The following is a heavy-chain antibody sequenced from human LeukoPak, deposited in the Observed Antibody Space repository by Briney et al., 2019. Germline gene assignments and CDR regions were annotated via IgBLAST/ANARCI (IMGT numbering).Heavy chain of an antibody. V-gene: IGHV3-7*01. D-gene: IGHD3-22*01. Sequence: PGGSLRLSCAASGFTFSRYWMSWFRQAPGKGLEWVANIKQDGSEKYYVDSVKGRYTISRDNAKNSLYLQMNSLRAGDTAVYYCARGGWLPDYWGQGTLVTVSS. CDR2: IKQDGSEK. CDR3: ARGGWLPDY. CDR1: GFTFSRYW. J-gene: IGHJ4*02.